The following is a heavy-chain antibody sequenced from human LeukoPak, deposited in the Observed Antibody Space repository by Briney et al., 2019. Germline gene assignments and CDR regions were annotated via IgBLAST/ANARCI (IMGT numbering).Heavy chain of an antibody. CDR2: IYNSGTT. CDR1: GGSVSSANYY. J-gene: IGHJ4*02. D-gene: IGHD1-1*01. Sequence: SETLSLTCTVSGGSVSSANYYWSWIRQSPGKGLEWIGYIYNSGTTSYNPSLKSRVTISLDMSRNQFSLKVNSVTAADTAVYYCARYKNRGPYYFDYWGQGTLVTVSS. V-gene: IGHV4-61*01. CDR3: ARYKNRGPYYFDY.